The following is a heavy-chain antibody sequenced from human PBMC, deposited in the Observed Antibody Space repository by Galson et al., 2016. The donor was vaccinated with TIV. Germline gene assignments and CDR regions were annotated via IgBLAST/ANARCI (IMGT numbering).Heavy chain of an antibody. CDR3: ARDRGSMTMILVIDYYYGMDV. CDR2: ISAFDGNT. J-gene: IGHJ6*02. D-gene: IGHD3-22*01. Sequence: SGYTFSNYGVSWVRQAPGQGLEWMGWISAFDGNTHYTQTLQGRVSMTTDTSTSTAYMELRSLRSDDTAIYYCARDRGSMTMILVIDYYYGMDVWGQGTTVTVSS. V-gene: IGHV1-18*04. CDR1: GYTFSNYG.